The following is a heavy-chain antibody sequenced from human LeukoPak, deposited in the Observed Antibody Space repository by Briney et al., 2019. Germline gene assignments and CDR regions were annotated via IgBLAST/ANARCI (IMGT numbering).Heavy chain of an antibody. CDR1: GGTFSSYA. CDR2: INPNSGGT. J-gene: IGHJ5*02. V-gene: IGHV1-2*02. CDR3: ARFSPFDP. Sequence: ASVKVSCKASGGTFSSYAISWVRQAPGQGLEWMGWINPNSGGTNYAQKFQGRVTMTRDTSISTAYMELSRLRSDDTAVYYCARFSPFDPWGQGTLVTVSS.